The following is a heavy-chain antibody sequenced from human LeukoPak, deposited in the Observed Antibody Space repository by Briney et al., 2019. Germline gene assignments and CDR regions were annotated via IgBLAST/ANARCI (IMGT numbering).Heavy chain of an antibody. CDR2: INPSGGST. V-gene: IGHV1-46*01. D-gene: IGHD6-19*01. CDR1: GYTFTSYY. CDR3: AIADNSGWYCFDY. Sequence: ASVKVSCKASGYTFTSYYMHWVRQAPGQGLEWMGIINPSGGSTSYAQKFQGRVTMTRDTPTSTVYMELSSLRSEDTAVYYCAIADNSGWYCFDYWGQGTLVAVSS. J-gene: IGHJ4*02.